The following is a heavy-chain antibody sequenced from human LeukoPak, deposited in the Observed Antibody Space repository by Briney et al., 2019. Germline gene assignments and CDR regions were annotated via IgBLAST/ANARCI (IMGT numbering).Heavy chain of an antibody. J-gene: IGHJ4*02. V-gene: IGHV4-61*02. Sequence: SETLSLTCTVSGGSISSGSYYWSWIRQPAGKELEWIGRIYASGSTNYNPSLKSRVTISVDTSKNQFSLKLSSVTAADTAVYYCARGMATINFDYWGQGTLVTVSS. CDR3: ARGMATINFDY. CDR1: GGSISSGSYY. CDR2: IYASGST. D-gene: IGHD5-24*01.